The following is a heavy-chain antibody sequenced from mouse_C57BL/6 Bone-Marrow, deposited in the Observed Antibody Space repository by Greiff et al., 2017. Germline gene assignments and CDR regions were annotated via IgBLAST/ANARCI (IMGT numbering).Heavy chain of an antibody. J-gene: IGHJ2*01. Sequence: QVQLQQSGAELVKPGASVKMSCKASGYTFTSYWINWVKQRPGQGLEWIGDIYPGSGSTNYNEKFKSKDTLTVDKSSSTAYMQLSSLTSEDSAVYYCARGGYYGRTSDYWGQGTTLTVSS. CDR2: IYPGSGST. CDR1: GYTFTSYW. V-gene: IGHV1-55*01. D-gene: IGHD1-1*01. CDR3: ARGGYYGRTSDY.